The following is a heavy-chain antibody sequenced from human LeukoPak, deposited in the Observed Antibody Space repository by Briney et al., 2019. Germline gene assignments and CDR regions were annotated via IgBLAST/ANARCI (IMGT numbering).Heavy chain of an antibody. CDR1: GYIFTSQY. D-gene: IGHD6-13*01. CDR3: ARGGSWSPQNFDY. J-gene: IGHJ4*02. Sequence: GASVKVSCKASGYIFTSQYMHWVRQAPGQGLEWMGIINPSGGTTIYAQKFQGRVTITADKSTSTAYMELSSLRSEDTAVYYCARGGSWSPQNFDYWGQGTLVTVSS. V-gene: IGHV1-46*01. CDR2: INPSGGTT.